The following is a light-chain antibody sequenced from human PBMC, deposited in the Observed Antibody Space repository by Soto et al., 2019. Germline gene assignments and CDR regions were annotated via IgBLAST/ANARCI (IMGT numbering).Light chain of an antibody. CDR3: SSYTSSSTSVV. V-gene: IGLV2-14*01. CDR2: DVS. Sequence: QSALTQPASVSGSPGQWITISCTGTSSDVGGYNYVSWYQQHPGKAPKLMIYDVSKRPSGVSNRFSGSKSGNTASLTISGLQAEDESDYYCSSYTSSSTSVVFGGGTKVTVL. CDR1: SSDVGGYNY. J-gene: IGLJ3*02.